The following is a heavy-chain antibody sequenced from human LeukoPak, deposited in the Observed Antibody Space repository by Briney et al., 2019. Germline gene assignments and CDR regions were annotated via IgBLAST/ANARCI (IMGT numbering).Heavy chain of an antibody. CDR2: ISGDGGST. D-gene: IGHD6-19*01. J-gene: IGHJ4*02. CDR1: GFTFDDYA. Sequence: GGSLRLSCAASGFTFDDYAMHWVRQAPGKGLEWVSVISGDGGSTYYADSVKGRFTTSRDNSKNSLYLPMNSLRTEDTALYYCAKDIHMGSSWPVFDYWGQGTLVTVSS. CDR3: AKDIHMGSSWPVFDY. V-gene: IGHV3-43*02.